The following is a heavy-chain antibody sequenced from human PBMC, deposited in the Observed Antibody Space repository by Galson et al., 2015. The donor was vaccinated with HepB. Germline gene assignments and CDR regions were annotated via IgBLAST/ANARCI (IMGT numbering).Heavy chain of an antibody. Sequence: SLRLSCAASGFTFSSYSMNWVRQAPGKGLEWVSSISSSSSYIYYADSVKGRFTISRDNAKNSLYLQMNSLRAEDTAVYYCARRGYGDYTCDYWGQGTLVTVSS. V-gene: IGHV3-21*01. CDR2: ISSSSSYI. J-gene: IGHJ4*02. CDR1: GFTFSSYS. CDR3: ARRGYGDYTCDY. D-gene: IGHD4-17*01.